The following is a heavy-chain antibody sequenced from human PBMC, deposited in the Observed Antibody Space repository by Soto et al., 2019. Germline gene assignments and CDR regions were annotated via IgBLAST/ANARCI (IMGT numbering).Heavy chain of an antibody. J-gene: IGHJ6*02. Sequence: EVQLLESGGGLVQPGGSLRLSCAASGFTFSSYAMSWVRQAPGKGLGWVSAISGSGGSTYYADSVKGRFTISRDNSKHKLYLQMNRLGAEDTAVYYCAKGKRYCSGGSCPTGYYYYGMDVWGQGTTVTVSS. V-gene: IGHV3-23*01. CDR1: GFTFSSYA. CDR3: AKGKRYCSGGSCPTGYYYYGMDV. CDR2: ISGSGGST. D-gene: IGHD2-15*01.